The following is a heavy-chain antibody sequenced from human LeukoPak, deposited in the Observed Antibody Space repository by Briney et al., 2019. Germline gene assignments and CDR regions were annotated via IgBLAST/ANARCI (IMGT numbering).Heavy chain of an antibody. J-gene: IGHJ3*02. CDR2: IYYSGST. V-gene: IGHV4-59*01. CDR1: GGSISSYY. Sequence: SETLSLTCTVSGGSISSYYWSWIRQPPGKGLEWIGYIYYSGSTNYNPSLKSRVTISVDTSENQFSLKLSSVTAADTAVYYCARDLLDGDYAYDAFDIWGQGTMVTVSS. CDR3: ARDLLDGDYAYDAFDI. D-gene: IGHD4-17*01.